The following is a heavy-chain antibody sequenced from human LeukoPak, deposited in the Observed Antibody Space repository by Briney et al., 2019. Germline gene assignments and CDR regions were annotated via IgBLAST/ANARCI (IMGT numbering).Heavy chain of an antibody. CDR2: IYSSGST. CDR1: GFTVSSNY. D-gene: IGHD3-10*01. CDR3: ARDPHFGY. J-gene: IGHJ4*02. Sequence: GGSLRLSCAASGFTVSSNYMSWVRQAPGKGLEWVPVIYSSGSTYYADSVKGRFTISRDNSKNTLFLQMNSLRAEDTAVYYCARDPHFGYWGQGTLVTVSS. V-gene: IGHV3-53*01.